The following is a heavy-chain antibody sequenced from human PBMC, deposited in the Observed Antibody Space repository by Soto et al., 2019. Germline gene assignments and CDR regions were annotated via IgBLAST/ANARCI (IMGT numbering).Heavy chain of an antibody. CDR1: GGSISSSSYY. CDR2: IYYRGST. J-gene: IGHJ4*02. CDR3: ARHVDPWGSCYFDY. Sequence: QLQLQESGPGLVKPSETLSLTCTVSGGSISSSSYYSGWIRQPPGKGLEWIGSIYYRGSTYYNPSLNSRGTISGDTSGNQCSLNLSSVTAGDTPVYYCARHVDPWGSCYFDYWGQGTLVTVSS. D-gene: IGHD3-16*01. V-gene: IGHV4-39*01.